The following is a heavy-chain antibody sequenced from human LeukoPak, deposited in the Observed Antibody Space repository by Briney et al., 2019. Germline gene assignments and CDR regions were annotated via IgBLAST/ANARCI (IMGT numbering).Heavy chain of an antibody. CDR1: GYSISSGYY. J-gene: IGHJ4*02. CDR3: AGYSSGWLRVYDY. V-gene: IGHV4-38-2*02. CDR2: IYHSGST. D-gene: IGHD6-19*01. Sequence: SETLSLTCTVSGYSISSGYYWGWIRQPPGKGLEWIGSIYHSGSTYYNPSLKSRVTISVDTSKNQFSLKLSSVTAADTAVYYCAGYSSGWLRVYDYWGQGTLVTVSS.